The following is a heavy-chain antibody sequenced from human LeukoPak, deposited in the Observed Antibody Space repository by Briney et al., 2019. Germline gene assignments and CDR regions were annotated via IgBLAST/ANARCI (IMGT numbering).Heavy chain of an antibody. V-gene: IGHV4-59*12. J-gene: IGHJ5*02. D-gene: IGHD3-22*01. CDR3: ARYDSSGYPFDP. Sequence: PSETLSLTCTVSGGSISSYYWSWIRQPPGKGLEWIGYIYYSGSTYYNPSLKSRVTISVDTSKNQFSLKLSSVTAADTAVYYCARYDSSGYPFDPWGQGTLVTVSS. CDR2: IYYSGST. CDR1: GGSISSYY.